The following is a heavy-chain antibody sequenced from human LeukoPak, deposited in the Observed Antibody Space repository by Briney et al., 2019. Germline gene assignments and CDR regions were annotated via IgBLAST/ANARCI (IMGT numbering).Heavy chain of an antibody. Sequence: PGGSLRLSCAASGFTFGSYAMSWVRQAPGKGLEWVSAISGSGGSTYYVDSVKGRFTISGDNSKNTLYLQMNSLRAEDTAVYYCAKDQLVLDYWGQGTLVTVSS. CDR3: AKDQLVLDY. CDR2: ISGSGGST. CDR1: GFTFGSYA. J-gene: IGHJ4*02. D-gene: IGHD6-6*01. V-gene: IGHV3-23*01.